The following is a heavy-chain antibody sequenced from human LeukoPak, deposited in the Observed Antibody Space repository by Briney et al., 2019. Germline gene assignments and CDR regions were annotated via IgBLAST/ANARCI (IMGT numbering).Heavy chain of an antibody. CDR2: ISGSGGSGGRT. V-gene: IGHV3-23*01. D-gene: IGHD5-12*01. J-gene: IGHJ4*02. Sequence: GGSLRLSCTVSGFTVSSNSMSWVRQAPGKGLEWVSGISGSGGSGGRTYYADSVRGRFTISRDSSEKTLYLQMNSLRAEDTAVYYCAKATVSGYGNFDSWGQGTLVTVSS. CDR3: AKATVSGYGNFDS. CDR1: GFTVSSNS.